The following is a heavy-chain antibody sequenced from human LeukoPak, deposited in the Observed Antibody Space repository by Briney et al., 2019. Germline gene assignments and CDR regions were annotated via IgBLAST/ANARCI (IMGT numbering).Heavy chain of an antibody. CDR2: IYYSGST. V-gene: IGHV4-39*07. Sequence: SETLSLTCTVSGGSISSSSYYWGWIRQPPGKRLEWIGSIYYSGSTYYNPSLKSRVTISVDTSKNQFSLKLSSVTAADTAVYYCARGRPPPLRFLEWSRKRFNWFDPWGQGTLVTVSS. J-gene: IGHJ5*02. CDR1: GGSISSSSYY. CDR3: ARGRPPPLRFLEWSRKRFNWFDP. D-gene: IGHD3-3*01.